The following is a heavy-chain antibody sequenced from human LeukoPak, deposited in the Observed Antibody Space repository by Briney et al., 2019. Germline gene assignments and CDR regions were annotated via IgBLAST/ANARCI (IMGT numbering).Heavy chain of an antibody. D-gene: IGHD1-20*01. CDR1: GGSISSGGYS. CDR2: IYYSGST. V-gene: IGHV4-30-4*07. J-gene: IGHJ4*02. Sequence: PSETLSLTCAASGGSISSGGYSWSWIRQPPGKGLEWIGYIYYSGSTYYNPSLKSRVTISVDTSKNQFSLKLSSVTAADTAVYYCARARRYNWNHFDYWGQGTLVTVSS. CDR3: ARARRYNWNHFDY.